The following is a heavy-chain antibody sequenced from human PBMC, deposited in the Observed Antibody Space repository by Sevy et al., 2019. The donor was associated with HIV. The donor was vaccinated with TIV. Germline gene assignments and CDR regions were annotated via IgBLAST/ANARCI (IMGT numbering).Heavy chain of an antibody. J-gene: IGHJ4*02. CDR3: TTRWTPGY. CDR1: GFTFSAYG. D-gene: IGHD1-1*01. Sequence: GGSLRLSCAASGFTFSAYGMHWVRQAPGKGLEWVAFIRYDGSNKLYADSVKGRFTISTDNSNNMMYLQMNSLRGEDTTVYYCTTRWTPGYWGQGTLVTVSS. CDR2: IRYDGSNK. V-gene: IGHV3-30*02.